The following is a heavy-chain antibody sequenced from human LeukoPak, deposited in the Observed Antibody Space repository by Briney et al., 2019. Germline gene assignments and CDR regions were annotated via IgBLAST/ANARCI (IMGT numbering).Heavy chain of an antibody. V-gene: IGHV1-8*01. CDR2: MSPNSGHT. J-gene: IGHJ4*02. CDR1: GYTFTSYD. Sequence: GASVKVSCKASGYTFTSYDINWVRQVTGQGLEWMGWMSPNSGHTGYAQKFQGRVTMTRSTSMSTAYMELSSLKSEDTAVYFCARGPPNWGYDYWGQGTLVTVSS. D-gene: IGHD7-27*01. CDR3: ARGPPNWGYDY.